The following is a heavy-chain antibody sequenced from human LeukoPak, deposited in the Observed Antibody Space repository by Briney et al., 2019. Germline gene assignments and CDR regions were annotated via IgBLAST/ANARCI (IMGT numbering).Heavy chain of an antibody. D-gene: IGHD3-10*01. J-gene: IGHJ3*02. CDR2: IYYSGST. Sequence: SETLSLTCTVSGGSISSYYWSCIRQPPGKGLEWIGYIYYSGSTNYNPSLKSRVTISVDTSKNQFSLKLSSVTAADTAVYYCASARAPLLLWFGELCSYGAFDIWGQGTMVTVSS. V-gene: IGHV4-59*08. CDR3: ASARAPLLLWFGELCSYGAFDI. CDR1: GGSISSYY.